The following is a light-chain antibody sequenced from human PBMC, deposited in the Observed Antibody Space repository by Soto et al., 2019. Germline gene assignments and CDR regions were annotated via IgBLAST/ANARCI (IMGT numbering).Light chain of an antibody. CDR1: SSNIGNNY. CDR3: GTWDSSLSAVV. CDR2: DNN. J-gene: IGLJ3*02. V-gene: IGLV1-51*01. Sequence: QSVLTQPPSVSAAPGQKVTISCSGSSSNIGNNYVSWYQQLPGTAPKLLIYDNNKRTSRIPDRFSGSKSGTSATLGITGLQTGDEADYYCGTWDSSLSAVVFGGGTKVTVL.